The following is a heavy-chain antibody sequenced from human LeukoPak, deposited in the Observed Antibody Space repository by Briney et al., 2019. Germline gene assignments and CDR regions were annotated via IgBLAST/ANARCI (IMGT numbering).Heavy chain of an antibody. CDR2: IGGGPV. CDR1: GINFHIFA. V-gene: IGHV3-23*01. J-gene: IGHJ3*01. D-gene: IGHD2/OR15-2a*01. CDR3: AKDSFSFNGVYDALDL. Sequence: GGSLRLSCAASGINFHIFAMTWVRQAPGKGLEWVSTIGGGPVFYADSVKGRFTISRDDSKNTLFLQMKSLRAEDTAIYYCAKDSFSFNGVYDALDLWGQGTMVTVSS.